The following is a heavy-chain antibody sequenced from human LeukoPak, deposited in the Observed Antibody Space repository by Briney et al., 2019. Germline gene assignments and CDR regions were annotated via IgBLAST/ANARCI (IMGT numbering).Heavy chain of an antibody. CDR2: INAGNGNT. CDR1: GYTFTSYA. D-gene: IGHD1-26*01. V-gene: IGHV1-3*01. Sequence: EASVKVSCKASGYTFTSYAMHWVRQAPGQRLEWMGWINAGNGNTKYSQKFQGRVTITRDTSASTAYMELSSLRSEDTAVYYCAREPHSGIVGAANPSGGFDYWGQGTLVTVSS. CDR3: AREPHSGIVGAANPSGGFDY. J-gene: IGHJ4*02.